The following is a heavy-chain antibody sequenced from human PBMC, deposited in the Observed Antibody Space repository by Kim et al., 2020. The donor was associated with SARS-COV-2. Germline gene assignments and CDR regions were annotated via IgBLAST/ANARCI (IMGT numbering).Heavy chain of an antibody. Sequence: VKGRFTISRDNSKNTLYLQMNGLRAEDTAVYYCATQYGSGSSYYYYGMDVWGQGTTVTVSS. D-gene: IGHD3-10*01. CDR3: ATQYGSGSSYYYYGMDV. J-gene: IGHJ6*02. V-gene: IGHV3-30*03.